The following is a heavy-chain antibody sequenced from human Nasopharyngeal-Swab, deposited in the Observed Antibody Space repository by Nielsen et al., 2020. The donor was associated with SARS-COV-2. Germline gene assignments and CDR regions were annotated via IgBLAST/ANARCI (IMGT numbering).Heavy chain of an antibody. Sequence: WIRQPPGKGLEWIGYIYYSGSTNYNPSLKSRVTLSVDTSKNQFSLKLSSVTAADTAVYYCARQRPGDYEDYWGQGTLVTVSS. V-gene: IGHV4-59*08. CDR2: IYYSGST. J-gene: IGHJ4*02. D-gene: IGHD4-17*01. CDR3: ARQRPGDYEDY.